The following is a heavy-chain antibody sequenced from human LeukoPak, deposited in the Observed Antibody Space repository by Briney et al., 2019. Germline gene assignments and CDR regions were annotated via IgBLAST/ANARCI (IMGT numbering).Heavy chain of an antibody. Sequence: GSLRLSCAASGFTFSGSAMHWVRQASGKGLEWVGRIRSKANSYATAYAASVKGRFTISRDDSKNTAYLQMNSLKTEDTAVYYCTTRLGTFDIWGQGTMVTVSS. CDR3: TTRLGTFDI. CDR2: IRSKANSYAT. J-gene: IGHJ3*02. V-gene: IGHV3-73*01. D-gene: IGHD6-6*01. CDR1: GFTFSGSA.